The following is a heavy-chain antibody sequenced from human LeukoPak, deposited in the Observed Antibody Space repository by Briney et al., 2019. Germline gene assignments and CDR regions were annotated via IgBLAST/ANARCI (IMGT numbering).Heavy chain of an antibody. J-gene: IGHJ6*03. CDR1: GYTFTSYG. CDR3: ARDVRSTYYYYYMDV. CDR2: ISAYNGNT. Sequence: ASVKVSCKASGYTFTSYGISLVRQAPGQGLEWMGWISAYNGNTNYAQKLQGRVTMTTDTSTSTAYMELRSLRSDDTAVYYCARDVRSTYYYYYMDVWGKGTTATVSS. D-gene: IGHD2-2*01. V-gene: IGHV1-18*01.